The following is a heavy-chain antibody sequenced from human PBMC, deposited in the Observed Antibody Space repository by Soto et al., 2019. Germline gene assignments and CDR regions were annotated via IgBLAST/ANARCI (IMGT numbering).Heavy chain of an antibody. D-gene: IGHD6-19*01. V-gene: IGHV3-33*01. Sequence: QPGGSLRLSCATSGFTFSSYGMHWVRQAPGKGLEWVAVIWYDGSNKYYADSVKGRFTISRDNSKNTLYLQMNSLRAEDTAVYYCATIGYSSGWYYFDYWGQGT. CDR3: ATIGYSSGWYYFDY. J-gene: IGHJ4*02. CDR1: GFTFSSYG. CDR2: IWYDGSNK.